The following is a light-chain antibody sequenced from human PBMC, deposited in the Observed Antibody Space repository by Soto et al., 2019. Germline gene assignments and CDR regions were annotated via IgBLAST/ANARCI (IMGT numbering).Light chain of an antibody. V-gene: IGKV1-39*01. Sequence: DIQMTQSPSSLSTSVGDRVTITCRASQRINIYLNWYRQKPGKAPELLIYSASNLQSGVPSRFSGSGSATYFTLTISSLQPEDFATYYCQQSFSTPTFGQGTRLDMK. CDR3: QQSFSTPT. CDR1: QRINIY. CDR2: SAS. J-gene: IGKJ5*01.